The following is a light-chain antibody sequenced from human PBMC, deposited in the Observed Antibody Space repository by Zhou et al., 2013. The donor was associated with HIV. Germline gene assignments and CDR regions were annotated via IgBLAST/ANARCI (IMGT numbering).Light chain of an antibody. CDR3: QHYGSSPFT. CDR1: QIVSSSY. V-gene: IGKV3-20*01. CDR2: AAS. J-gene: IGKJ3*01. Sequence: EIVLTQSPGTLSLSPGETTTLSCRASQIVSSSYVAWYLQKPGQAPRLLIYAASGRATGIPDRFSGSGSGTDFTLTISRLGPEDFAVYYCQHYGSSPFTFGPGTKVDIK.